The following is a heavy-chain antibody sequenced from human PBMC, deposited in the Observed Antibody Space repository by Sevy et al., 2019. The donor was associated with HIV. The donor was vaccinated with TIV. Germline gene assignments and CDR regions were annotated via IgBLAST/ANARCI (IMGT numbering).Heavy chain of an antibody. Sequence: ASVKVSCKASGYTFTGYYMHWVRQAPGQGLEWMGWINPNSGGTNYAQKFQGRVTMTRDTSISTAYMELSRLRSDDTAVYYCARILKSGYDWANFDYWGQGTLVTVSS. CDR3: ARILKSGYDWANFDY. CDR1: GYTFTGYY. CDR2: INPNSGGT. V-gene: IGHV1-2*02. D-gene: IGHD5-12*01. J-gene: IGHJ4*02.